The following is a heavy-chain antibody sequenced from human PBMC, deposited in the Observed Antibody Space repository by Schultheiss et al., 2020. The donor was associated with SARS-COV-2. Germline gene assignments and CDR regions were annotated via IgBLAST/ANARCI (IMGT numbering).Heavy chain of an antibody. Sequence: GGSLRLSCAASGFTFSSYAMHWVRQAPGKGLEWVSYISSSGSTIYYADSVKGRFTISRDNAKNSLYLQMNSLRAEDTAVYYCARVIGGTYFEYWGRGTLVTVSS. D-gene: IGHD1-26*01. V-gene: IGHV3-48*04. CDR1: GFTFSSYA. CDR2: ISSSGSTI. J-gene: IGHJ4*01. CDR3: ARVIGGTYFEY.